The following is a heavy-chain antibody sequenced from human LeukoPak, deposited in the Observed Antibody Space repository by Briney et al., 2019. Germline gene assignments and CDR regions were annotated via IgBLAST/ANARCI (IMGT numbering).Heavy chain of an antibody. J-gene: IGHJ6*03. D-gene: IGHD5-24*01. V-gene: IGHV3-30*04. CDR1: GFTFSNYA. CDR2: ISYDGNTK. Sequence: GGSLRLSCAASGFTFSNYAMHWVRQAPGKGLEWVAVISYDGNTKYYTDSVKGRFTISGDSSKNTLYLQMNSLRPEDTAVYYCARDTGGGYTPPNYYYYMDVWGKGTTVTVSS. CDR3: ARDTGGGYTPPNYYYYMDV.